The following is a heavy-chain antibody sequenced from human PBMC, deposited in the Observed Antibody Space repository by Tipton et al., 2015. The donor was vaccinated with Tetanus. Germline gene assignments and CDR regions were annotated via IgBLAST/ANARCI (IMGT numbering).Heavy chain of an antibody. CDR3: ARRSYCTSTRCFDAFDL. CDR2: IKHDGAEK. CDR1: GFSFSTFW. V-gene: IGHV3-7*01. Sequence: SLRLSCAASGFSFSTFWMSWVRQAPGGGLEWVAYIKHDGAEKYYVDSVRGRFTISRDNTNNSLFLQMSGLRAEDTAVYFCARRSYCTSTRCFDAFDLWGPGTRVTVSS. D-gene: IGHD2-8*01. J-gene: IGHJ3*01.